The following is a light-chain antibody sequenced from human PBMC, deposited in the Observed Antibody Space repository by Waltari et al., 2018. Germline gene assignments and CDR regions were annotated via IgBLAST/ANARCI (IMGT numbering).Light chain of an antibody. CDR3: AVWDDSLNGQV. Sequence: QSVLTQPPSASATPGQRVTISCSGRRSNRVSNTLNWYQKFPGTAPKRLIYSKNQRPSVVPDRFSGSKAVTSASLAISGLQSEDEADYYCAVWDDSLNGQVFGGGTKLTVL. J-gene: IGLJ2*01. CDR1: RSNRVSNT. V-gene: IGLV1-44*01. CDR2: SKN.